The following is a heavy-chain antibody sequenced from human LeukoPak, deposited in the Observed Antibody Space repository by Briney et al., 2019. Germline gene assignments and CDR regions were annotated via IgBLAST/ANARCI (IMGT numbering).Heavy chain of an antibody. CDR3: ARWAGLCTTNNCYNPFDY. J-gene: IGHJ4*02. V-gene: IGHV1-69*05. Sequence: SVKVSCKASGGSFSSYTISWVRQAPGQGLEWLGRIIPIFGTTTYAQKFQGRVTIITDASTSTVYMELSSLRSEDTAVYYCARWAGLCTTNNCYNPFDYWGQGTLVTVSS. CDR1: GGSFSSYT. D-gene: IGHD2-2*02. CDR2: IIPIFGTT.